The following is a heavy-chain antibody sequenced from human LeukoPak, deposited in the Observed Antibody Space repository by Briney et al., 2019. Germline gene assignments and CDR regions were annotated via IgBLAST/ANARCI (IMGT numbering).Heavy chain of an antibody. CDR3: ARDFRMTMVRGVTDAFDI. D-gene: IGHD3-10*01. Sequence: PSQTLSLTCTVSGGSISSGGYYWSWIRQHPGKGLEWIGYIYYSESTYYNPSLKSRVTISVDTSKNQFSLKLSSVTAADTAVYYCARDFRMTMVRGVTDAFDIWGQGTMVTVSS. CDR2: IYYSEST. V-gene: IGHV4-31*03. J-gene: IGHJ3*02. CDR1: GGSISSGGYY.